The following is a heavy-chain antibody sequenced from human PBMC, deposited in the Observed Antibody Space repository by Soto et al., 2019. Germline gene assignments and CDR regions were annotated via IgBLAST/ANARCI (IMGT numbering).Heavy chain of an antibody. J-gene: IGHJ4*02. D-gene: IGHD3-10*01. V-gene: IGHV3-23*01. CDR2: ISRSGGST. CDR1: GFTFTRYS. Sequence: GGSLRLSCAASGFTFTRYSMNWVRQAPGKGLEWVSGISRSGGSTYYADSVKGRFTISRDNSKNTLYLQINSLRAEDTALYYCAKGEYLDGSGSFYDIGFWGLGTLVTVSS. CDR3: AKGEYLDGSGSFYDIGF.